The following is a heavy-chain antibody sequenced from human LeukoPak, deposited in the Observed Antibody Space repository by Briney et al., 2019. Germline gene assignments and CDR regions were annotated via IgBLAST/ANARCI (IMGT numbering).Heavy chain of an antibody. D-gene: IGHD3-3*02. CDR3: ASASHSIYYYYMDV. J-gene: IGHJ6*03. V-gene: IGHV4-59*01. CDR1: GGSFSSYY. Sequence: SETLSLTCAVYGGSFSSYYWSWIRQPPGKGLEWIGYNYYSGSTNYNPSLKSRVTISVDTSKNQFSLKLSSVTAADTAVYYCASASHSIYYYYMDVWGKGTTVTVSS. CDR2: NYYSGST.